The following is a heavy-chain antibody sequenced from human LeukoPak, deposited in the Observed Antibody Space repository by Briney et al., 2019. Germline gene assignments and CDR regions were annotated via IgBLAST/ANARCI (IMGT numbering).Heavy chain of an antibody. CDR2: ISYDGSNK. CDR1: GFTFSSYA. CDR3: AKDRGYCSGGSCYIFGY. Sequence: GGSLRLSCAASGFTFSSYAMHWVRQAPGKGLEWVAVISYDGSNKYYADSVKGRFTISRDNSKNTLYLQMNSLRAEDTAVYYCAKDRGYCSGGSCYIFGYWGQGTLVTVSS. J-gene: IGHJ4*02. V-gene: IGHV3-30-3*01. D-gene: IGHD2-15*01.